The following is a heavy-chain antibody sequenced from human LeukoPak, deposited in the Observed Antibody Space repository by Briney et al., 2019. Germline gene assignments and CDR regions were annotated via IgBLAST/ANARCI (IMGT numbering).Heavy chain of an antibody. CDR1: GFTFSSYS. V-gene: IGHV3-48*01. J-gene: IGHJ4*02. CDR3: AKGPSTY. Sequence: PGGSLRLSCAASGFTFSSYSMNWVRQAPGKGLDWVSYISSGSNTISYADSVKGRFTISRDNAKNSLYLQMNSLRAEDTAVYYCAKGPSTYWGQGTLVTVSS. CDR2: ISSGSNTI. D-gene: IGHD2-2*01.